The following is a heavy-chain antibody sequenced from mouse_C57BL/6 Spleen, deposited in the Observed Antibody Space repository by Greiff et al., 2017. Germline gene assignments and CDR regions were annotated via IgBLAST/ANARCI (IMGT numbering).Heavy chain of an antibody. V-gene: IGHV1-52*01. J-gene: IGHJ3*01. CDR2: IDPSDSET. D-gene: IGHD2-5*01. CDR1: GYTFTSYW. Sequence: VQLQQPGAELVRPGSSVKLSCKASGYTFTSYWMHWVKQRPIQGLEWIGNIDPSDSETHYNQKFKDKATLTVDKSSSTAYMQLSSLTSEDSAVYYCARAYSNYPAWFAYWGQGLWSLSLQ. CDR3: ARAYSNYPAWFAY.